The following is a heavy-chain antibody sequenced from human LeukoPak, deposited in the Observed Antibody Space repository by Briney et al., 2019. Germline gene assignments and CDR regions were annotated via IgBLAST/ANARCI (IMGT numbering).Heavy chain of an antibody. CDR2: IYYSGST. J-gene: IGHJ4*02. CDR1: GGSISSSSYY. CDR3: AREGGPYRPLDY. Sequence: SETLSLTCTVSGGSISSSSYYWGWIRQPPGKGLEWIGSIYYSGSTYYNPSLKSRVTISVDKSENHISPKLTSVTAADTAVYYCAREGGPYRPLDYSGQGTLVTVAS. V-gene: IGHV4-39*07.